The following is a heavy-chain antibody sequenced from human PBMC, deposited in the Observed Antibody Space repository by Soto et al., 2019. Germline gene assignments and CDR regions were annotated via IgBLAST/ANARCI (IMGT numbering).Heavy chain of an antibody. Sequence: EVQLLESGGGLVQPGGSLRLSCAASGFTFSSYAMSWVRQAPGKGLEWVSAISGGNNTYYADSVKGRFTISRANTKNTLYLQMNSRRAEDTAVYYCASLRGYDDTALDYGGQGTRVTVSS. D-gene: IGHD5-12*01. CDR3: ASLRGYDDTALDY. CDR2: ISGGNNT. V-gene: IGHV3-23*01. J-gene: IGHJ4*02. CDR1: GFTFSSYA.